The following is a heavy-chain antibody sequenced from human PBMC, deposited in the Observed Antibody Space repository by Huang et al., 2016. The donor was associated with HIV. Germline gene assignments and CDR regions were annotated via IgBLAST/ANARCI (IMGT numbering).Heavy chain of an antibody. Sequence: EVQLVESGGGLVQPGGSLILSCAASGFIFSTYDMQGVRQVTGKGLECVSSIVTARDTYYPGAVKGRFTISRDNAKNSLYLQMNSLRAGDTAMYYCARVGDYGDYSCDHWGQGTLVTVSP. J-gene: IGHJ4*02. V-gene: IGHV3-13*01. CDR2: IVTARDT. CDR1: GFIFSTYD. D-gene: IGHD4-17*01. CDR3: ARVGDYGDYSCDH.